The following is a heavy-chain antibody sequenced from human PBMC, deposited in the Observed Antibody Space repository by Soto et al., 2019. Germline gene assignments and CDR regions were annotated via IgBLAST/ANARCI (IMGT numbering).Heavy chain of an antibody. CDR3: ASRWGSAPDY. Sequence: QVQLQESGPGLVKPSETLSLTCTVSGGSISSYYWSWIRQPPGKGLEWIGYIYYSGSTNYNPSLKSRLTISADTPKKQFPLKLSSLPAADPAVEYCASRWGSAPDYCGQGTLVTVPS. CDR1: GGSISSYY. J-gene: IGHJ4*02. D-gene: IGHD2-15*01. CDR2: IYYSGST. V-gene: IGHV4-59*08.